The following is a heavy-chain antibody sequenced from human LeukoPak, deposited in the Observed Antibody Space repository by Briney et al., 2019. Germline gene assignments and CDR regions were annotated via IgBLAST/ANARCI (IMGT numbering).Heavy chain of an antibody. D-gene: IGHD3-10*01. CDR3: AKVPYSDYGAGRPPFMDV. CDR2: ISNSGGNT. CDR1: GFTFSSYA. Sequence: GGSLRLSCAASGFTFSSYAMTWLRQAPGKGLEWVSTISNSGGNTYYADSVKGRFTLSRDNSKNTLYLQMNSLRDEDTAVYYCAKVPYSDYGAGRPPFMDVWGQGTTVAISS. V-gene: IGHV3-23*01. J-gene: IGHJ6*02.